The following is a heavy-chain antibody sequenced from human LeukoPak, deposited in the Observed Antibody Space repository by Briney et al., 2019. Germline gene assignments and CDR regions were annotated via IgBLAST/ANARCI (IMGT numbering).Heavy chain of an antibody. CDR2: ISSNSYI. CDR1: GFAFSSYS. D-gene: IGHD1-26*01. CDR3: ALLVGATLDFDN. V-gene: IGHV3-21*03. J-gene: IGHJ4*02. Sequence: GGSLRLSCAASGFAFSSYSMNWVRQAPGKGLEWVSSISSNSYIYYAESVKGRFTVSRDNAKNSLYLQMNSLRAEDTAVYYCALLVGATLDFDNWGQGTLVTVSS.